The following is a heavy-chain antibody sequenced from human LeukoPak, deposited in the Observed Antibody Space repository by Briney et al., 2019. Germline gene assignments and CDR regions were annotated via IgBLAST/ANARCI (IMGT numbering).Heavy chain of an antibody. D-gene: IGHD6-19*01. CDR2: IYYSGTT. CDR3: ARRGSGWYYFDY. V-gene: IGHV4-39*01. Sequence: SETLSLTCTVSGGSISSSTYYWSLLHHPPGKGQEWVGSIYYSGTTYNPPSLKSRDTISVDTSKNQFSLKLSSVTASDTAVYYCARRGSGWYYFDYWGQGTLVTVS. CDR1: GGSISSSTYY. J-gene: IGHJ4*02.